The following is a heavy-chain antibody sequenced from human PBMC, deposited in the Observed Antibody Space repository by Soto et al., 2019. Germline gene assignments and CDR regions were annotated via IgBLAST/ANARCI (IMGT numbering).Heavy chain of an antibody. V-gene: IGHV1-69*06. D-gene: IGHD3-22*01. Sequence: QVELVQSGAEVKKPGSSVKVSCKASRDTFDIYGFNWVRQAPGEGLEWMGVILPIFETADYAQKFQGRVSITADKSTSTAYMELGSLTSEDTAVYYCARGGIHFADSSGHAFDSWGQGTLISVTS. CDR2: ILPIFETA. CDR1: RDTFDIYG. CDR3: ARGGIHFADSSGHAFDS. J-gene: IGHJ4*02.